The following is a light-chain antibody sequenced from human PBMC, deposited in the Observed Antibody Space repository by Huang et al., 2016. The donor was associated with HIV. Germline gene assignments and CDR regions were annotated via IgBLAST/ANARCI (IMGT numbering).Light chain of an antibody. CDR2: AAS. J-gene: IGKJ2*01. CDR1: QNIKRY. CDR3: QQSARTPRT. V-gene: IGKV1-39*01. Sequence: DIQITQSPSSLSASVGDTVIITCRASQNIKRYLNWYQQEPGKAPKLRISAASNLQIGVPSTFSGRGSATDFTLTINSLQPEDSATYYCQQSARTPRTFGQGTKLEI.